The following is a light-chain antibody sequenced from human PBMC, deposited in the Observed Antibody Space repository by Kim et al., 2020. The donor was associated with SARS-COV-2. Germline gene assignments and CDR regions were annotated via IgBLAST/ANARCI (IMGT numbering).Light chain of an antibody. CDR3: QQRNDWPLT. CDR2: DTS. CDR1: QSVGKY. J-gene: IGKJ4*01. Sequence: EVVLTQSPATLSLSPGERATLSCRASQSVGKYLAWYQQKPGQAPRLLIYDTSNGATGIPARFTGSGFGTDFSLTISSLEPEDFAVYYCQQRNDWPLTFGGGTKVDIK. V-gene: IGKV3-11*01.